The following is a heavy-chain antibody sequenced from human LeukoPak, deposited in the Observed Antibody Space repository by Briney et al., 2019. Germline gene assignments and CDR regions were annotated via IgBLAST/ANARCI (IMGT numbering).Heavy chain of an antibody. CDR1: GFTFSSYA. CDR3: AKDGTSGWYVGNWFDP. CDR2: ISGSGGST. J-gene: IGHJ5*02. Sequence: GGSLRLSCAASGFTFSSYAMSWVRQAPGKGLEWVSVISGSGGSTYYADSAKGRFTISRDNSKNTLYLQMNSLRAEDTAVYYRAKDGTSGWYVGNWFDPWGQGTLVTVSS. D-gene: IGHD6-19*01. V-gene: IGHV3-23*01.